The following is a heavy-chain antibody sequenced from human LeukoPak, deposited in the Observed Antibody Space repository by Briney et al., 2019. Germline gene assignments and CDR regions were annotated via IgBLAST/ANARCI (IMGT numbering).Heavy chain of an antibody. Sequence: GGSLRLSCAASGFTFSSYWMSWVRQAPGKELEWVANIKQDGSEKYYVDSVKGRFTISRDNAKNSLYLQMNSLRAEDTAVYYCARDRGNWNYDDYYGMDVWGQGTTVTVSS. CDR2: IKQDGSEK. V-gene: IGHV3-7*01. D-gene: IGHD1-7*01. CDR1: GFTFSSYW. J-gene: IGHJ6*02. CDR3: ARDRGNWNYDDYYGMDV.